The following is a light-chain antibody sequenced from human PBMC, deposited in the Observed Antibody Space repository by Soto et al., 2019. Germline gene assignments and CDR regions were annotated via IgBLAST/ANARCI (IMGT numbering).Light chain of an antibody. J-gene: IGKJ2*01. Sequence: EIVLTQSPGTLSLSPGERATLSCRASRSFASSDLAWYQQKPGQAPRLLIYAASIRATGIPDRFSGSASGTDFTLTISRLDPEDFAVYYCQQYGSSPPYSFGQGTKLEI. CDR1: RSFASSD. V-gene: IGKV3-20*01. CDR2: AAS. CDR3: QQYGSSPPYS.